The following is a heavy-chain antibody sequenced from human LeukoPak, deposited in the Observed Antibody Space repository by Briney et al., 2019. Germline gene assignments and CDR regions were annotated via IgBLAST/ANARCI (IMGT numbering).Heavy chain of an antibody. CDR2: ISYDGSNK. Sequence: GRSLRLSCAASGFTFSSYAMHWVRQAPGKGLEWVAVISYDGSNKYYADSVKGRFTISRDNSKNTLYLQMNSLRAEDTAVYYCAVVYYYGSGSYQKFDYWGQGTLVTVSS. J-gene: IGHJ4*02. CDR3: AVVYYYGSGSYQKFDY. D-gene: IGHD3-10*01. CDR1: GFTFSSYA. V-gene: IGHV3-30-3*01.